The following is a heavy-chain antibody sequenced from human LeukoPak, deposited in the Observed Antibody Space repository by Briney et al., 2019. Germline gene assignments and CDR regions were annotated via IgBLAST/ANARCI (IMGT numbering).Heavy chain of an antibody. Sequence: SETLSLTCTVSGGSISSGDYYWSWIRQPPGKGLEWIGYIYYSGSTYYNPSLKSRVTISVDTSKNQFSLKLSSVTAADTAVYYCARHPIAAAGKYYYYYYMDVWGKGTTVTVSS. J-gene: IGHJ6*03. CDR1: GGSISSGDYY. V-gene: IGHV4-30-4*08. CDR3: ARHPIAAAGKYYYYYYMDV. CDR2: IYYSGST. D-gene: IGHD6-13*01.